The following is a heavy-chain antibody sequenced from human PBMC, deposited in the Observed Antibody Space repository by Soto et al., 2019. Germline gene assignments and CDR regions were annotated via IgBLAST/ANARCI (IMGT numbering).Heavy chain of an antibody. J-gene: IGHJ4*02. Sequence: QVQLQESGPGLVKPSETLSLTCTVSGGSISSYYWSWIRQPPGKGLEWIGYIYYSGSTNYNPSLKSRVTIPVDTSKNQSSLKLRSVTAGDTAVYYCARRWGWTVDYWGQGTLVTVSS. D-gene: IGHD3-16*01. V-gene: IGHV4-59*08. CDR2: IYYSGST. CDR3: ARRWGWTVDY. CDR1: GGSISSYY.